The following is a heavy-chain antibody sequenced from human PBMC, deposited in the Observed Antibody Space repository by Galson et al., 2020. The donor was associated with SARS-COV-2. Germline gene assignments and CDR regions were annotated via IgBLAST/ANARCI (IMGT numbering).Heavy chain of an antibody. V-gene: IGHV1-46*01. CDR1: GYTFTSHY. J-gene: IGHJ3*02. Sequence: ASVKVSCKASGYTFTSHYIHWLRQAPGQGLEWMGIINPDTDITTYAQNFQGRLTVTRDTSTSTVYMELSSLRSEDTAVFYCARGGPDYYDSSGFSGAFDIWGQGTMVTVSS. D-gene: IGHD3-22*01. CDR2: INPDTDIT. CDR3: ARGGPDYYDSSGFSGAFDI.